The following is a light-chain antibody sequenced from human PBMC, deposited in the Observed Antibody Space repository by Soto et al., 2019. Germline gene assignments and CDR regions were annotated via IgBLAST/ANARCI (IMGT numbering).Light chain of an antibody. CDR1: QGINSQ. CDR2: DIS. J-gene: IGKJ2*01. V-gene: IGKV1-12*01. CDR3: QQADIFPNT. Sequence: DIPMTQSPSSVSASVGDRVTITCRASQGINSQLGWYQQKPGKAPKLLIYDISNLWGGAPSRFSGSGSGTDFTLTINSLQPEDFATYFCQQADIFPNTFGQGTKLEIK.